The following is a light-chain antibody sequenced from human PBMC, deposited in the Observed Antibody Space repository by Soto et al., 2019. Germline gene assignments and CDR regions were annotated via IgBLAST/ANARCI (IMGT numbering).Light chain of an antibody. Sequence: DIHLTQSPSFLSASVGDRVIITCRASQGISNSLAWYQQKPGKAPKLLIYASSTLQSGVPSRFSGIGSGTQLTLTISSLQHEDVATYYCQQVNSYPITSGQGKRLEIK. J-gene: IGKJ5*01. CDR1: QGISNS. CDR2: ASS. CDR3: QQVNSYPIT. V-gene: IGKV1-9*01.